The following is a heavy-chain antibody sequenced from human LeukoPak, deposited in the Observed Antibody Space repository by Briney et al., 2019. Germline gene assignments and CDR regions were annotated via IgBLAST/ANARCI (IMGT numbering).Heavy chain of an antibody. V-gene: IGHV1-46*01. CDR1: GYTFTSYY. D-gene: IGHD5-18*01. Sequence: GASVKVSCKASGYTFTSYYMHWVRQAPGQGLEWMGIINPSGGSTSYAQKFQGRVTMTRDTSTSTVYMELSSLRSEDTAVYYCARDARGYSYGQNSDYWGQGTLVTVSS. CDR3: ARDARGYSYGQNSDY. CDR2: INPSGGST. J-gene: IGHJ4*02.